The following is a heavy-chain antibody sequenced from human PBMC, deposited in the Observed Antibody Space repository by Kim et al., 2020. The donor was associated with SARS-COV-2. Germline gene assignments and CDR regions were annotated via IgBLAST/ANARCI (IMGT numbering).Heavy chain of an antibody. CDR2: IIPILGIA. D-gene: IGHD2-2*01. V-gene: IGHV1-69*04. CDR1: GGTFSSYA. CDR3: ARELIGNPAATISGLAY. J-gene: IGHJ4*02. Sequence: SVKVSCKASGGTFSSYAISWVRQAPGQGLEWMGRIIPILGIANYAQKFQGRVTITADKSTSTAYMELSSLRSEDTAVYYCARELIGNPAATISGLAYWGQGTLVTVSS.